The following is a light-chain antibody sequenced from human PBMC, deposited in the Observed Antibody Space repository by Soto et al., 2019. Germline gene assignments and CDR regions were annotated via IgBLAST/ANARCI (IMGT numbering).Light chain of an antibody. Sequence: QSVLTQPPSASGTPGQRVTISCSGSSSNIGSNSVYWYQQLPGTAPKLLIYSNHQRPSGVPDRFSGSESGTSASLAISGLRSEDEANYYCAAWDDSPSGVVFGGGTKVTVL. J-gene: IGLJ2*01. CDR1: SSNIGSNS. CDR2: SNH. CDR3: AAWDDSPSGVV. V-gene: IGLV1-47*02.